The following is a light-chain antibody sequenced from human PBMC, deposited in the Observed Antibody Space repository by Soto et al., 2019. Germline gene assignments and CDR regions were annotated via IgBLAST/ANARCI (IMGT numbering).Light chain of an antibody. V-gene: IGLV2-14*01. CDR3: SSYTSSSPLHVV. J-gene: IGLJ2*01. CDR1: SSDVGGYNY. Sequence: HSALTQPASVSGSPGQSITISCTGTSSDVGGYNYVSWYQQHPGKAPKLMIYDVSNRPSGVSNRFSGSKSGNTASLTISGLQAEDEADYYCSSYTSSSPLHVVFGGGTKVTVL. CDR2: DVS.